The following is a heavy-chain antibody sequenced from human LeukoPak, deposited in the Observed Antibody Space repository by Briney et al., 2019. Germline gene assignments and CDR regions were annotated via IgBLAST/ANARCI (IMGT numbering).Heavy chain of an antibody. CDR1: GFTFSSYD. V-gene: IGHV3-13*01. D-gene: IGHD3-22*01. CDR3: ARGLYGDSSYYYYMDV. Sequence: PGGSLRLSCAASGFTFSSYDMHWVRQATGKGLEWVSAIGTAGDTYYPGSVKGRFTISRENAKNSLYLQMNSLRAGDTAVYYCARGLYGDSSYYYYMDVWGKGTTVTVSS. J-gene: IGHJ6*03. CDR2: IGTAGDT.